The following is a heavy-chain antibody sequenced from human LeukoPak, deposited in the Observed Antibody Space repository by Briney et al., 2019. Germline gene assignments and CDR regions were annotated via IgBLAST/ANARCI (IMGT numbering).Heavy chain of an antibody. CDR3: AKDRSYYGSGSSQPTYDAFDI. V-gene: IGHV3-23*01. D-gene: IGHD3-10*01. CDR1: GFTFSSYA. J-gene: IGHJ3*02. Sequence: GGSLRLSCAASGFTFSSYAMSWVRQAPGKGLEWVSAISGSGGNTYYADSVKGRFTISRDNSKNSLYLQMNSLRAEDTALYYCAKDRSYYGSGSSQPTYDAFDIWGQGTMVTVSS. CDR2: ISGSGGNT.